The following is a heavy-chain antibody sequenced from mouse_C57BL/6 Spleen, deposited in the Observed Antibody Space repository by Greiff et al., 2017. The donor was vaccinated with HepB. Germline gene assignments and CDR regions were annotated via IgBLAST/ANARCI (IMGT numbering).Heavy chain of an antibody. CDR2: IWRGGST. J-gene: IGHJ1*03. D-gene: IGHD2-5*01. Sequence: VQLQQSGPGLVQPSQSLSITCTVSGFSLTSYGVHWVRQSPGKGLEWLGVIWRGGSTDYNAAFMSRLSITKDNSKSQVFFKMNSLQADDTAIYYCAKDGSNYGVWYFDVWGTGTTVTVSS. V-gene: IGHV2-5*01. CDR1: GFSLTSYG. CDR3: AKDGSNYGVWYFDV.